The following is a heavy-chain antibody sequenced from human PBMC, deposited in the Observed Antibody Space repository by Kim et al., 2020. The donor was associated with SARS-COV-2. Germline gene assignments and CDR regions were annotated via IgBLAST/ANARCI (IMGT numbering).Heavy chain of an antibody. J-gene: IGHJ4*02. D-gene: IGHD7-27*01. CDR2: IYSGGST. V-gene: IGHV3-66*01. Sequence: GGSLRLSCAASGFTVSSNYMSWVRQAPGKGLEWVSVIYSGGSTYYADSVKGRFTISRDNSKNTLYLQMNSLRAEDTAVYYCARDLLTGDTNFDYWGQGTLVTVSS. CDR3: ARDLLTGDTNFDY. CDR1: GFTVSSNY.